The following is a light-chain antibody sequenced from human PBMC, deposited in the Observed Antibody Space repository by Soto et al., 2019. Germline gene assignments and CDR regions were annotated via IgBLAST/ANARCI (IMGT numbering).Light chain of an antibody. CDR2: GAS. CDR1: QTVSSN. V-gene: IGKV3D-15*01. J-gene: IGKJ4*01. CDR3: QQYNNWPVT. Sequence: EIVLTQSPGTLSLSPGERATLSCRASQTVSSNYLAWYQQKPGQAPRLLIHGASTRATGIVARFSGSGSGTEFTLTISGLQSEDFATYYCQQYNNWPVTFGGGTKVDIK.